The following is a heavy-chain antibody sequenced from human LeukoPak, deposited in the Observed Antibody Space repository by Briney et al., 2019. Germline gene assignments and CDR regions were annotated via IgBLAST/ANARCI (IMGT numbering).Heavy chain of an antibody. Sequence: GGSLRLTCAASGFTFSSYAMHWVRQAPGKGLEYVSAISSNGGSTYYANSVKGRFTISRDNSKNTLYLQMGSLRAEDMAVYYCARGGYSSSWYSPDYYYGMDVWGQGTTVTVSS. CDR2: ISSNGGST. CDR3: ARGGYSSSWYSPDYYYGMDV. CDR1: GFTFSSYA. J-gene: IGHJ6*02. V-gene: IGHV3-64*01. D-gene: IGHD6-13*01.